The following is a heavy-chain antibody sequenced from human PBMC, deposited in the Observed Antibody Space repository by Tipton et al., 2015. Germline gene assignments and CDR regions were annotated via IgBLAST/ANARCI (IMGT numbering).Heavy chain of an antibody. V-gene: IGHV1-69*06. CDR1: GGTFSNSA. CDR2: IIPMFGTA. Sequence: QLVQSGAEVKKPGSSVKVSCKASGGTFSNSAITWVRQAPGQGLEWMGGIIPMFGTANYAQKFQDRVTITADKSTSTAYMELNSLRSEDTAVYYCTRTYYWGEGTLVTVSS. J-gene: IGHJ4*02. CDR3: TRTYY.